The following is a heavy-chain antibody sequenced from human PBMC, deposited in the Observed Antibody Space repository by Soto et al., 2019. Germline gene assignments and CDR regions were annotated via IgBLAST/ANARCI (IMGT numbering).Heavy chain of an antibody. D-gene: IGHD2-2*01. J-gene: IGHJ6*02. CDR1: GGTFSSYA. Sequence: QVQLVQSGAEVQKPASSVKVSCKASGGTFSSYAISWVRQAPGQGLEWMGGIIPIFGTANYAQKFQGRVTFTADESTSTGYMEPSSLRSEDTAVYYCASLDRCSSTSCYYYGMVFLGRGTTVTVCS. V-gene: IGHV1-69*01. CDR3: ASLDRCSSTSCYYYGMVF. CDR2: IIPIFGTA.